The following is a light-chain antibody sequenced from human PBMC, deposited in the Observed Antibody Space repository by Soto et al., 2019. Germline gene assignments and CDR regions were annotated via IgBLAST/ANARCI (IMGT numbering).Light chain of an antibody. J-gene: IGKJ5*01. CDR1: QGISSC. CDR2: AAS. CDR3: QQYDNLNT. V-gene: IGKV1-12*01. Sequence: DIQMTQSPSSVSASVGDRVTITCRASQGISSCLAWYQQKPGKAPTLLICAASGLQSGGPSRLSGSGSSTDFTPTITRLPPEDFATYYCQQYDNLNTFGQGTRLEIK.